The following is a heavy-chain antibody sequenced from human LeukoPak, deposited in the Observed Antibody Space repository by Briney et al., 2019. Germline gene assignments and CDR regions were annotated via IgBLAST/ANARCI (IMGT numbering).Heavy chain of an antibody. Sequence: SVKVSCKASGGTFSSYAISWVRQAPGQGLEWMGGIVLIFGTANYAQKFQGRVTITTDESTSTAYMELSSLRSEDTAVYSCARDRSSSSSSWFDPGGQGNLVTVSS. D-gene: IGHD6-6*01. CDR3: ARDRSSSSSSWFDP. V-gene: IGHV1-69*05. CDR2: IVLIFGTA. J-gene: IGHJ5*02. CDR1: GGTFSSYA.